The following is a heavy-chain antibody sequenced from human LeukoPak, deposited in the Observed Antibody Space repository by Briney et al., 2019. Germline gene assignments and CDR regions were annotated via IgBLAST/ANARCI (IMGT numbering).Heavy chain of an antibody. CDR1: GSSISSNSYY. Sequence: SETLSLTCTVSGSSISSNSYYWGWIRQSPGKGLEWIGSIYYSGSTYYKPSLKSRLTISVDTSKNHFSLKLSSVTAADTAVYYCARTTEDCSSTSCYQYWFDPWGQGTLVTVSS. CDR3: ARTTEDCSSTSCYQYWFDP. J-gene: IGHJ5*02. D-gene: IGHD2-2*01. CDR2: IYYSGST. V-gene: IGHV4-39*02.